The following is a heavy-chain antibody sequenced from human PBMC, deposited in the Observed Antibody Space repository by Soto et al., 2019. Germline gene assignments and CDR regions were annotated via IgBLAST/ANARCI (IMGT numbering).Heavy chain of an antibody. CDR1: GGSVNIGTYY. CDR2: IHYSGST. Sequence: SETLSLTCTVPGGSVNIGTYYWSWIRQPPGKGLEWIGFIHYSGSTNYNPSLKGRVTMSVDTSKNQFSLKLSSVTAADTAVYYGARVFGFGGMDVWGQGTTVTVSS. V-gene: IGHV4-61*01. J-gene: IGHJ6*02. D-gene: IGHD3-10*01. CDR3: ARVFGFGGMDV.